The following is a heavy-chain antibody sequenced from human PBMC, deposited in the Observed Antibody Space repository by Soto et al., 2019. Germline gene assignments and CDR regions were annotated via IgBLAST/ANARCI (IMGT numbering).Heavy chain of an antibody. Sequence: GPSVKVSCKASGYTFTGYYMHWVRQAPGQGLEWMGWINPNSGGTNYAQKFQGWVTMTRDTSISTAYMELSRLRSDDTAVYYCAREAYCSSTSCHAPHLSYYYYYGMDVWGQGTTVTVSS. CDR2: INPNSGGT. CDR3: AREAYCSSTSCHAPHLSYYYYYGMDV. D-gene: IGHD2-2*01. CDR1: GYTFTGYY. J-gene: IGHJ6*02. V-gene: IGHV1-2*04.